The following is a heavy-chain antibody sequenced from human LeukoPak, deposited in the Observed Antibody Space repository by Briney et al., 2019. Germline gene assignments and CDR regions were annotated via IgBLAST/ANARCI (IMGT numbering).Heavy chain of an antibody. CDR2: INTDGSST. D-gene: IGHD1-26*01. CDR3: ARDVYSASHFWFDP. J-gene: IGHJ5*02. Sequence: SGGSLRLSCVTAGFTFSRYAMSWVRQAPGKGLGWVSRINTDGSSTNYADSVKARFTISRDNAKNTLYLQMNSLRAEDTAVYYCARDVYSASHFWFDPWGQGTLVTVSS. CDR1: GFTFSRYA. V-gene: IGHV3-74*01.